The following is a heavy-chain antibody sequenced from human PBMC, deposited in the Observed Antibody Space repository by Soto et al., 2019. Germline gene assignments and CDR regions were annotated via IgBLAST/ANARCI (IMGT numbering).Heavy chain of an antibody. Sequence: EVQLVESGGDLVKPGGSLRISCAASGFTFTSAWMSWVRQAPGRGLEWVGRIKSKSEGGSTDYAAPVKGRFAISRDDSKTTVYLQMNSLKIEDTAVYYCTSDQGWEVVVDYWGQGTLVTVSS. J-gene: IGHJ4*02. D-gene: IGHD2-15*01. CDR2: IKSKSEGGST. CDR1: GFTFTSAW. CDR3: TSDQGWEVVVDY. V-gene: IGHV3-15*07.